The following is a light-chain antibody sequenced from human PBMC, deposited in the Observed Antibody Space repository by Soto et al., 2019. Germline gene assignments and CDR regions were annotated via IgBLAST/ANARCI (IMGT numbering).Light chain of an antibody. CDR1: QSVDRRY. Sequence: EIVLTQSPGTLSLSPGGRATLSCRTSQSVDRRYVAWYQQKPGQAPRLLIYGASSRAGGIPDRFSGDGSGTDFTLTISRLEPEDFVVYFCQLYGSSPMYTFGQGTKLEIK. V-gene: IGKV3-20*01. J-gene: IGKJ2*01. CDR3: QLYGSSPMYT. CDR2: GAS.